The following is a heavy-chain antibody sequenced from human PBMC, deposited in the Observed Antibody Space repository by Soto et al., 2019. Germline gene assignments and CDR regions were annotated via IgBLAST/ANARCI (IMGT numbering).Heavy chain of an antibody. Sequence: DVQLLESGGGLVQPGGSLRLSCADSGFTFSTYAINWVRQAPGKGREWVSAISAGGYNTDYADSVKGRFTISRDNSKNTLYLQMNSLSAEDTAVYYCAKDHTVYSGYDYYYGMDVWGQGTTVTVSS. J-gene: IGHJ6*02. D-gene: IGHD1-26*01. V-gene: IGHV3-23*01. CDR2: ISAGGYNT. CDR1: GFTFSTYA. CDR3: AKDHTVYSGYDYYYGMDV.